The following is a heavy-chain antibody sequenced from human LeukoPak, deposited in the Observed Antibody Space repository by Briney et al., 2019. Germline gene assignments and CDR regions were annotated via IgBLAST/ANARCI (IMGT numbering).Heavy chain of an antibody. CDR2: IYPGDSDT. D-gene: IGHD1-1*01. CDR3: ARQGVDGLQLGADWFDR. Sequence: GESLKISCKGSGYRFTSYWIGWVRQMPGKGLEWMGIIYPGDSDTRYSPSFQGQVTISADKSISTAYLQWSSLKASDTAMYYCARQGVDGLQLGADWFDRWGQGTLVTVSS. V-gene: IGHV5-51*01. CDR1: GYRFTSYW. J-gene: IGHJ5*02.